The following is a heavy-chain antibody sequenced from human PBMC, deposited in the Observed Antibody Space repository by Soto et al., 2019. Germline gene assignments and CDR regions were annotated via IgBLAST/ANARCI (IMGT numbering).Heavy chain of an antibody. V-gene: IGHV4-31*03. CDR3: ARARSVRFLEWLPLLFDY. Sequence: PSETLSLTCTVSGGSISSGGYYWSWIRQHPGKSLEWIGYIYYSGSTYYNPSLKSRVTISVDTSKNQFSLKLSSVTAADTAVYYCARARSVRFLEWLPLLFDYWGQGTLVTVSS. J-gene: IGHJ4*02. CDR1: GGSISSGGYY. D-gene: IGHD3-3*01. CDR2: IYYSGST.